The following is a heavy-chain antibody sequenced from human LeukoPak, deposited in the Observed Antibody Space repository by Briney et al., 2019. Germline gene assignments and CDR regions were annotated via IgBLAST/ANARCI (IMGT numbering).Heavy chain of an antibody. CDR1: GFTFGDYA. J-gene: IGHJ5*02. CDR2: LSGSGAST. Sequence: GGSLKLSCVASGFTFGDYAMSWVRQAPGKGLEWVSGLSGSGASTFYADSVKGRFTITRDNSKHTVSLQMDSLRAEDTAIYYCTKGQGYSSSDYYFDPWGQGTLVTVSS. V-gene: IGHV3-23*01. D-gene: IGHD6-25*01. CDR3: TKGQGYSSSDYYFDP.